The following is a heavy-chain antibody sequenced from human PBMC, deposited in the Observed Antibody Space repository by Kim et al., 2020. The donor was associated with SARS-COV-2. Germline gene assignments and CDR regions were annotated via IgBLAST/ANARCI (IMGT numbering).Heavy chain of an antibody. CDR1: GGTFSSYA. V-gene: IGHV1-69*13. CDR2: IIPIFGTA. D-gene: IGHD2-2*01. J-gene: IGHJ2*01. Sequence: SVKVSCKASGGTFSSYAISWVRQAPGQGLEWMGGIIPIFGTANYAQKFQGRVTITADESTSTAYMELSSLRSEDTAVYYCARWAPIVVVPAVHSDWYFDLWGRGTLVTVSS. CDR3: ARWAPIVVVPAVHSDWYFDL.